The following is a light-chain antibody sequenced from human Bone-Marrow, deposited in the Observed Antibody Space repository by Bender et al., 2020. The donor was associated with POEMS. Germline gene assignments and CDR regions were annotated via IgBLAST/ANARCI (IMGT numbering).Light chain of an antibody. V-gene: IGLV2-11*01. Sequence: QSALTQPASVSGSPGQSITISCNGTSSDVGGFNFVSWYQQHPGKAPKLIISDVNKRPSGVPDRFSGSKSGNTASLTISGLQAEDEADYYCCSYAGTYTWVFGGGTKLTVL. J-gene: IGLJ3*02. CDR3: CSYAGTYTWV. CDR1: SSDVGGFNF. CDR2: DVN.